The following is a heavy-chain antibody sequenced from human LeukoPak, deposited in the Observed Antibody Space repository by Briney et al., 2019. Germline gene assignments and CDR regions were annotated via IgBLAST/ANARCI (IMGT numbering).Heavy chain of an antibody. Sequence: PGGSLRLSCAASGFTFSRYGMHWVRQAPGKGLEWVAVIWHDGSKKYYADSVKGRFTISRDNSKNTLYLQMDSLRADDTAVYYCARDPLLVVVGGDDVFDIWGRGTMVTVSS. V-gene: IGHV3-33*01. CDR1: GFTFSRYG. J-gene: IGHJ3*02. CDR3: ARDPLLVVVGGDDVFDI. CDR2: IWHDGSKK. D-gene: IGHD2-8*02.